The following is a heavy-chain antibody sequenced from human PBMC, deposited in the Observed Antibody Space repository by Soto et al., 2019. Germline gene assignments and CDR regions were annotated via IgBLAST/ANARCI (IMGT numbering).Heavy chain of an antibody. Sequence: PSETLSLTCTVSGGSISNPSYYWGWVRQPPGKGLEWIGDIFYTGRTYYSPSLKSRVTISVDTSKEQFSLNLTSVTAADTAVYFCAGMPFRIAAASHGRSNWFGHWAPGTLV. CDR2: IFYTGRT. CDR3: AGMPFRIAAASHGRSNWFGH. V-gene: IGHV4-39*01. J-gene: IGHJ5*02. CDR1: GGSISNPSYY. D-gene: IGHD2-21*01.